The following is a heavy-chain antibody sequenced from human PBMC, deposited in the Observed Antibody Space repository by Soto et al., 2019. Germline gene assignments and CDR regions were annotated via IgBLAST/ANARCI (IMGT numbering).Heavy chain of an antibody. Sequence: QVQLQESGPGLVKPSQNLSLTCHVSGGSISSGGYYWSWIRQHPGKGLEWIGYIYYSGSTYYNPALKSRVTISAAPSKTKFALKLSSVTAADTAVYYCARDHWEECIRTSCDVPYYYYMDVWCEGTTVTFS. V-gene: IGHV4-31*03. D-gene: IGHD2-2*01. CDR1: GGSISSGGYY. CDR3: ARDHWEECIRTSCDVPYYYYMDV. J-gene: IGHJ6*03. CDR2: IYYSGST.